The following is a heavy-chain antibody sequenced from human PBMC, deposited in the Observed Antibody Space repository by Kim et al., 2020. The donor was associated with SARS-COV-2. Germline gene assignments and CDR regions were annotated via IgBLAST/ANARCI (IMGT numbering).Heavy chain of an antibody. CDR2: ISYDGSNK. Sequence: GGSLRRSCAASGFTFSSYAMHWVRQAPGKGLEWVAVISYDGSNKYYADSVKGRFTISRDNSKNTLYLQMNSLRAEDTAVYYCAREGARGIVIVEQQRGPYYFDYWGQGTLVTVSS. CDR1: GFTFSSYA. J-gene: IGHJ4*02. V-gene: IGHV3-30*04. D-gene: IGHD6-13*01. CDR3: AREGARGIVIVEQQRGPYYFDY.